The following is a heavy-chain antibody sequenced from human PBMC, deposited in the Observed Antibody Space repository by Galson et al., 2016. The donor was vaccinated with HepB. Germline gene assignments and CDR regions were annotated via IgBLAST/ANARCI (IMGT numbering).Heavy chain of an antibody. Sequence: SLRLSCAASGFTFTDHAMSWVRLVPGKGLEWVAVVSGNGGTLYYSDSVKGRFTISRDNSKNTLYLQMNSLRAEDTATYYCAKEMRWLKLGLDYWGQGTRVTVSS. CDR1: GFTFTDHA. J-gene: IGHJ4*02. D-gene: IGHD5-24*01. CDR3: AKEMRWLKLGLDY. CDR2: VSGNGGTL. V-gene: IGHV3-23*01.